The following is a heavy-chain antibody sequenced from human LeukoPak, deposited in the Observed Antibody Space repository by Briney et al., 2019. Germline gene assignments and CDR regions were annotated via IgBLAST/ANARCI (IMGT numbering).Heavy chain of an antibody. CDR3: ARIHGVVVPASSYYMDV. J-gene: IGHJ6*03. CDR1: GYTFTSYG. Sequence: ASVKVSCKASGYTFTSYGISWVRQAPGQGLEWMGWISAYNGNTNYAQKLQGRVTMTTDTSTSTAYMELRSLRSDDTAVYYCARIHGVVVPASSYYMDVWGKGTTVTVSS. CDR2: ISAYNGNT. V-gene: IGHV1-18*01. D-gene: IGHD2-2*01.